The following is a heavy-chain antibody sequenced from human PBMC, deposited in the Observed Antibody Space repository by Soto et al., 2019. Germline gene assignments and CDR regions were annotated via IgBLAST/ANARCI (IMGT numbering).Heavy chain of an antibody. CDR3: ARAGWPHVAFDI. CDR1: GGTFSSYA. J-gene: IGHJ3*02. CDR2: ITPIFGTA. V-gene: IGHV1-69*13. Sequence: GASVKVSCKASGGTFSSYAVNWVRQAPGQGLEWMGVITPIFGTANYAQKFQGRVTITADESTSTAYLELSSLRSEDTAVYYCARAGWPHVAFDIWGQGIMVTVSS.